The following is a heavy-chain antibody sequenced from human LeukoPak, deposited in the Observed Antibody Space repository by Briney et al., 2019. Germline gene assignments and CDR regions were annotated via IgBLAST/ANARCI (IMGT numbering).Heavy chain of an antibody. J-gene: IGHJ3*02. CDR1: GGSISSYY. Sequence: SETLSLTCTVSGGSISSYYWSWIRQPPGKGLEWIGYIYYSGSTNYNPSLKSRVTISVDTSKNQFSLKLSSVTAADTAVYYCARPRGIAVSGTKENAFDIWGQGTMVTVSS. D-gene: IGHD6-19*01. V-gene: IGHV4-59*12. CDR2: IYYSGST. CDR3: ARPRGIAVSGTKENAFDI.